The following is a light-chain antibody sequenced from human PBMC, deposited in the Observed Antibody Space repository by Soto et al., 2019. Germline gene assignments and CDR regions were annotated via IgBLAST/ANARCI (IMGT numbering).Light chain of an antibody. Sequence: EIVLTQSPGTLSLSPGERATLSCRATESVVSNYLAWYQLKPGQAPRLLIYDASSRATGIPDRFSGSGSGTDFTLTISRLEPEDFAVYYCQQYGSSPPVTFGQGTRLEIK. CDR3: QQYGSSPPVT. CDR1: ESVVSNY. J-gene: IGKJ5*01. CDR2: DAS. V-gene: IGKV3-20*01.